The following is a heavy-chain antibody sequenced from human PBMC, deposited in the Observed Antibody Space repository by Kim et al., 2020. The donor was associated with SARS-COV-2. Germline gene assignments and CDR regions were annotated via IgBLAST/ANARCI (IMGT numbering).Heavy chain of an antibody. J-gene: IGHJ5*02. V-gene: IGHV4-59*01. CDR3: AREGAGQQLNDNWFDP. CDR2: IYYSGST. CDR1: GGSISSYY. D-gene: IGHD6-13*01. Sequence: SETLSLTCTVSGGSISSYYWSWIRQPPGKGLEWIGYIYYSGSTNYNPSLKSRVTISVDTSKNQFSLKLSSVTAADTAVYYCAREGAGQQLNDNWFDPWGQGTLVTVSS.